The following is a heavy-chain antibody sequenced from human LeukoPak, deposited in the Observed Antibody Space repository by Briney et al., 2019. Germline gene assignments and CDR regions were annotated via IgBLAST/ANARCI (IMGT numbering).Heavy chain of an antibody. Sequence: GGSRRLSCAASGFTFSRYSMNWVRQAPGKGLEWVSYISSSAIHYADSVKGRFTISRDNAENSLYLQMNSLRDEDTAVYYCVRDQDFAFDIWGQGTMVTVSS. J-gene: IGHJ3*02. CDR1: GFTFSRYS. CDR3: VRDQDFAFDI. CDR2: ISSSAI. V-gene: IGHV3-48*02.